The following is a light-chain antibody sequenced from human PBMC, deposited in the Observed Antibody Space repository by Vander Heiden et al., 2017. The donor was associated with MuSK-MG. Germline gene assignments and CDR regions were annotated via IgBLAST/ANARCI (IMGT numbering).Light chain of an antibody. V-gene: IGKV3-11*01. Sequence: DIVLTQSPATLSLFPGERATLSCRASQSVGKYLAWYQQKPGQAPRLLIYDASNRATGIPARFSGSGSGTDFTLTISSPESEDSAVYYCQHRDNWPRTFGQGTKVEIK. CDR3: QHRDNWPRT. CDR1: QSVGKY. CDR2: DAS. J-gene: IGKJ1*01.